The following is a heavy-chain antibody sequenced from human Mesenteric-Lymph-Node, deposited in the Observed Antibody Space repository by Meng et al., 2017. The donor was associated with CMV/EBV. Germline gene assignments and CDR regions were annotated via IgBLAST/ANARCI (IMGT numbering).Heavy chain of an antibody. D-gene: IGHD6-13*01. CDR3: ARSARFIAAAGYFDY. J-gene: IGHJ4*02. V-gene: IGHV3-33*01. CDR1: GFTFSSYG. CDR2: IWYDGSNK. Sequence: GGSLRLSCAASGFTFSSYGMHWVRQAPGKGLEWVAVIWYDGSNKYYADSVKGRFTISRDNAKNSLYLQMNSLRAEDTAVYYCARSARFIAAAGYFDYWGQGTLVTVSS.